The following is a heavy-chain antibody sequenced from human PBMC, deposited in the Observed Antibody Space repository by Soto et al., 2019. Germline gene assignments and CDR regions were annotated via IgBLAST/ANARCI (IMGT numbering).Heavy chain of an antibody. CDR3: ARAEDGLNYYYSGMDV. Sequence: ASVKVSCKASGYTFTSYDINWVRQATGQGLEWMGWMNPNSGNTGYAQKFQGRVTMTRNTSISTAYMELSSLRSEDTAVYYCARAEDGLNYYYSGMDVWGQGTTVTVS. D-gene: IGHD3-16*01. V-gene: IGHV1-8*01. J-gene: IGHJ6*02. CDR2: MNPNSGNT. CDR1: GYTFTSYD.